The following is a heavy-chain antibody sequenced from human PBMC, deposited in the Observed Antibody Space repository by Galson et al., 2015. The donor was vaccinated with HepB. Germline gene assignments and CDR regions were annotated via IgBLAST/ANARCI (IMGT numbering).Heavy chain of an antibody. J-gene: IGHJ4*02. Sequence: ETLSLPCTVSGGSISSSSYYWCWIRQPLGKGLEWIGSIYYSGSTYYNPSLKSRVTISVDTSKNQFSLKLSSVTAADTAVYYCASISIAAAGDDPWVFGGWGQGTLVTVSS. CDR1: GGSISSSSYY. D-gene: IGHD6-13*01. V-gene: IGHV4-39*01. CDR2: IYYSGST. CDR3: ASISIAAAGDDPWVFGG.